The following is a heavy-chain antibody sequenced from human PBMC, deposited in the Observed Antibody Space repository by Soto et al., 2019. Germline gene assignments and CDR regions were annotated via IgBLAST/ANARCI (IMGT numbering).Heavy chain of an antibody. Sequence: LSETLSLTCTVSGGSITNSNWWSWVRLPPAKGLEWIGDIYHAGSTKYNPSLERRVTMSVDTSNNQFALTLTSVTAADTAVYFCARGPPIVGNTTPLDSWGQGTLVTVSS. D-gene: IGHD1-26*01. CDR2: IYHAGST. J-gene: IGHJ4*02. CDR1: GGSITNSNW. CDR3: ARGPPIVGNTTPLDS. V-gene: IGHV4-4*02.